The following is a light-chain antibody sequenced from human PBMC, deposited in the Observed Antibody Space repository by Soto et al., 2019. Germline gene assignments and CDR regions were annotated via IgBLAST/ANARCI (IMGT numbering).Light chain of an antibody. Sequence: DIQMTQSPSSLSASVGDRVTITCQASQDISNYLNWYQQKPGKAPKLLIYDASNLETGVPSRFSGSESGKYFIFTISSLQPEYIATNYCQQYDNLPLYTFGQGTKLEIK. CDR2: DAS. CDR1: QDISNY. V-gene: IGKV1-33*01. J-gene: IGKJ2*01. CDR3: QQYDNLPLYT.